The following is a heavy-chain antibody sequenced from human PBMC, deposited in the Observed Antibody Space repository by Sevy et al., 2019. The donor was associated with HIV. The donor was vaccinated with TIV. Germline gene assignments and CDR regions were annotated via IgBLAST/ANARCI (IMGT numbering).Heavy chain of an antibody. V-gene: IGHV3-21*04. CDR1: GFNFRTYS. J-gene: IGHJ4*02. Sequence: GGSLRLSCAASGFNFRTYSMNWVRQAPGKGLEWLSSISDDSRYIYYSDSVKGRFTISRGNAKNLLFLQMNNLRVEDTTIYYCARDFTIFGVVSGIDYWGQGNLVTVSS. CDR2: ISDDSRYI. D-gene: IGHD3-3*01. CDR3: ARDFTIFGVVSGIDY.